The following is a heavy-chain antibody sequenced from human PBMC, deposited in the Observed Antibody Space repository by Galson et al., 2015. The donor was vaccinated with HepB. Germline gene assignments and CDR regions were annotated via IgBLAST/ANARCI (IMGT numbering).Heavy chain of an antibody. CDR3: ARENEQLLIDY. CDR2: ISTNTGNP. D-gene: IGHD6-13*01. Sequence: SVKVSCKASGYTFINYVMSWVRQAPGQGLEWMGWISTNTGNPTYAQGFTGRFVFSVDTSVRMAYLQIDSLKAEDTAVYYCARENEQLLIDYWGPGTLVTVSS. CDR1: GYTFINYV. V-gene: IGHV7-4-1*04. J-gene: IGHJ4*02.